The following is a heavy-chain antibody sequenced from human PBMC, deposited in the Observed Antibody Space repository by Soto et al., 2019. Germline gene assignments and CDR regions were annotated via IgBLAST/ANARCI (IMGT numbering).Heavy chain of an antibody. Sequence: QVQLVQSGAEVRKPGSSVEVSCMASGSTFSSYTVNWVRQAPGQGLEWIGRIIPVLGVTHYAQRFQGRVTITADTSRQTDYRELTSLTSEDTGVYYWARRRYCGVDCYNKFYYGMDVWGQGTTVTVSS. CDR1: GSTFSSYT. CDR3: ARRRYCGVDCYNKFYYGMDV. J-gene: IGHJ6*02. V-gene: IGHV1-69*02. D-gene: IGHD2-21*02. CDR2: IIPVLGVT.